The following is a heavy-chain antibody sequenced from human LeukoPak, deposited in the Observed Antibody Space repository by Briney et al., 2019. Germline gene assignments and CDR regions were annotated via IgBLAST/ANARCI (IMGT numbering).Heavy chain of an antibody. CDR3: AKEQYPGYFDY. CDR2: IRFDATNK. J-gene: IGHJ4*02. V-gene: IGHV3-30*02. Sequence: GGSLRLSCAASGFIFSGSSMHWVRQAPGKGLEWVSFIRFDATNKYYADSVKGRFTISRDNSNNTLYLQLNNVRTEDTATYFCAKEQYPGYFDYWGQGTLVTVSS. D-gene: IGHD1-14*01. CDR1: GFIFSGSS.